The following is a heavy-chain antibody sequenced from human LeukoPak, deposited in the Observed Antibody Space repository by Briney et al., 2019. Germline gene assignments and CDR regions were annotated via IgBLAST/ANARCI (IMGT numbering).Heavy chain of an antibody. CDR2: IYYSGTT. CDR3: ARQGYLGYCTPTSCFTDH. CDR1: GGSVSSSSYY. Sequence: PSETLSLTCSVSGGSVSSSSYYWGWIRQPPGKGLEWIGSIYYSGTTYYNPSLNSRVTISRDTSRNQLSLKLNSVTAADTAVYYCARQGYLGYCTPTSCFTDHWGQGTLVTVSS. V-gene: IGHV4-39*01. J-gene: IGHJ4*02. D-gene: IGHD2-8*01.